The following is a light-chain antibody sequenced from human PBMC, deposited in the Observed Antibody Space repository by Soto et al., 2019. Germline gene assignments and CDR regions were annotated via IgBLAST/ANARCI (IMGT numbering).Light chain of an antibody. V-gene: IGKV3-15*01. Sequence: EIVMTQSPGTVSVFPGETVTLSCRASQSVSGYLDWFHQKPGQAPRLVLLRIFTRAIGVPARFSGSGSETEFTLTISVLQSDDSGVYYCLQHYSWPWTFGQGTKVEIK. J-gene: IGKJ1*01. CDR1: QSVSGY. CDR3: LQHYSWPWT. CDR2: RIF.